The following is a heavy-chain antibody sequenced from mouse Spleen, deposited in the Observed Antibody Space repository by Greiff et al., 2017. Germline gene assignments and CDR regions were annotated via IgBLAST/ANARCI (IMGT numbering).Heavy chain of an antibody. CDR3: ARRGRYYEGSYVSYAMDY. CDR2: INPNNGGT. D-gene: IGHD1-1*01. J-gene: IGHJ4*01. V-gene: IGHV1-18*01. Sequence: VQLQQSGPELVKPGASVKIPCKASGYTFTDYNMDWVKQSHGKSLEWIGDINPNNGGTIYNQKFKGKATLTVDKSSSTAYMELRSLTSEDTAVYYCARRGRYYEGSYVSYAMDYWGQGTSVTVSS. CDR1: GYTFTDYN.